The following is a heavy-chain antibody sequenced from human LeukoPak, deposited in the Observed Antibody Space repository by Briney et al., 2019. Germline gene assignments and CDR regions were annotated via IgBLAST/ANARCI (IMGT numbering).Heavy chain of an antibody. Sequence: ASVKVSCKASGYTFTSYDINWVRQATGQGLEWMGWMNPNSGNTGYAQKSQGRVTMTRNTSISTAYMELSSLRSEDTAVYYCARGRYDFWSGYSGSDYWGQGTLVTVSS. J-gene: IGHJ4*02. V-gene: IGHV1-8*01. CDR2: MNPNSGNT. CDR1: GYTFTSYD. D-gene: IGHD3-3*01. CDR3: ARGRYDFWSGYSGSDY.